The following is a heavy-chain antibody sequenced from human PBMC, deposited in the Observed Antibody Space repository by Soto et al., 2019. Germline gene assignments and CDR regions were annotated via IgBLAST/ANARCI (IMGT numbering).Heavy chain of an antibody. CDR3: ARVVMTTVPASYYYGMDV. J-gene: IGHJ6*02. D-gene: IGHD4-4*01. CDR1: GGTFSSYA. Sequence: QVQLVQSGAEVKKPGPSVTVSCKASGGTFSSYAISWVRQAPGQGLEWMGRIIPFIGTANYAQKFQGRVTLTADESTSTAYMELTSLRSEDTAVYYWARVVMTTVPASYYYGMDVWGEGTTVTVSS. CDR2: IIPFIGTA. V-gene: IGHV1-69*18.